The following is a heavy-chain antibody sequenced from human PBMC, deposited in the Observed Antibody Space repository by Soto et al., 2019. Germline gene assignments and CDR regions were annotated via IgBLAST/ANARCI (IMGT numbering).Heavy chain of an antibody. CDR2: ISYDGSNK. Sequence: GGSLRLSCAASGFTFSSYAMHWVRQAPGKGLEWVAVISYDGSNKYYADPVKGRFTISRDNSKNTLYLQMNSLRAEDTAVYYCARDLKEDNWNYGDWFDPWGQGTLVTVSS. J-gene: IGHJ5*02. CDR3: ARDLKEDNWNYGDWFDP. V-gene: IGHV3-30-3*01. CDR1: GFTFSSYA. D-gene: IGHD1-7*01.